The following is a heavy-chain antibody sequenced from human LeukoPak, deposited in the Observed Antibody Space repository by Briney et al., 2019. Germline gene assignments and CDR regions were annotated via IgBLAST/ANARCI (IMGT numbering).Heavy chain of an antibody. CDR3: ARDPGNPYYYGSGSPPFYYYYGMDV. D-gene: IGHD3-10*01. CDR2: IYYSGST. CDR1: GGSISSYY. Sequence: SETLSLTCTVSGGSISSYYWSWIRQPPGKGLEWIGYIYYSGSTNFNPSLKSRVTISVDTSKSQFSLKLSSVTAADTAVYYCARDPGNPYYYGSGSPPFYYYYGMDVWGKGTTVTVSS. V-gene: IGHV4-59*01. J-gene: IGHJ6*04.